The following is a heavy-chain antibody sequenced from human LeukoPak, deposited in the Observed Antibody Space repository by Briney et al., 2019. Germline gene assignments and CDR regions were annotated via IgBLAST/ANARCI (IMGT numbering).Heavy chain of an antibody. CDR3: ARVGSIAARPTSYYYYGMDV. J-gene: IGHJ6*02. CDR2: ISSSGSTI. CDR1: GFTFSDYY. V-gene: IGHV3-11*01. Sequence: GGSLRLSCAASGFTFSDYYMSWIRQAPGKGLEWVSYISSSGSTIYYADSVKGRFTISRDNAKNSLCLQMNSLRAEDTAVYYCARVGSIAARPTSYYYYGMDVWGQGTTVTVSS. D-gene: IGHD6-6*01.